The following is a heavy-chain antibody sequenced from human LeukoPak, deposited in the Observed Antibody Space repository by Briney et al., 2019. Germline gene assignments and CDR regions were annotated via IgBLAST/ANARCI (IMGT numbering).Heavy chain of an antibody. V-gene: IGHV3-30*02. CDR1: GFTFNTYD. J-gene: IGHJ4*02. CDR2: IWYDGSNK. Sequence: GGSLRLSCAVSGFTFNTYDMHWVRQAPGKGLDWVAFIWYDGSNKYHTDSVKGRFTISRDNSKNTLYLQMNSLRVEDTAVYYCARGDWGMYYFDYWGQGTLVTVSS. D-gene: IGHD7-27*01. CDR3: ARGDWGMYYFDY.